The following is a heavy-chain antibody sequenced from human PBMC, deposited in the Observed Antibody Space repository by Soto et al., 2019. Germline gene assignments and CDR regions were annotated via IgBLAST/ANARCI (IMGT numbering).Heavy chain of an antibody. V-gene: IGHV1-46*01. D-gene: IGHD5-18*01. J-gene: IGHJ5*02. CDR3: ARVREYSLGYTYVDP. Sequence: QVQLVQSGAEVKKPGASVNVSCKASGYPFTSYHLHWVRQAPGQGVEWMGLINPSDGRTRYAQKFEGRVTVSRATSTTIVHMELRSLRSEDTAVYYCARVREYSLGYTYVDPWGPGTLVTVSS. CDR1: GYPFTSYH. CDR2: INPSDGRT.